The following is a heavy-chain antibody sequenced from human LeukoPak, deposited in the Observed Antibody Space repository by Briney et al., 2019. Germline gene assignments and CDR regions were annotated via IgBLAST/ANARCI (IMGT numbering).Heavy chain of an antibody. V-gene: IGHV3-74*01. CDR2: INSDGSST. CDR3: ARQYSYDSSGYYPWDY. D-gene: IGHD3-22*01. J-gene: IGHJ4*02. CDR1: GFTFSSYW. Sequence: GGSLRLSCAASGFTFSSYWMHWVRQAPGKGLVWVSRINSDGSSTTYADSVKGRFTISRDNAENTLYLQMNSLRAEDTAMYYCARQYSYDSSGYYPWDYWGQGTLVTVSS.